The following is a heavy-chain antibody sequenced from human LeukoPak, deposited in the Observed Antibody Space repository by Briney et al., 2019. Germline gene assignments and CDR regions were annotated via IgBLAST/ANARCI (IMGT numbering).Heavy chain of an antibody. V-gene: IGHV3-7*03. D-gene: IGHD6-13*01. Sequence: GGSLRLSCAASGFPFSSYSMTWVRQAPGKGLEWVANIKPDGSTKFYVDSVKGRFTISRDNALNSLYLQMNSLRAEDTAIYYCARSIPYGTTWYGRSDYWGQGTLVTVSS. J-gene: IGHJ4*02. CDR1: GFPFSSYS. CDR3: ARSIPYGTTWYGRSDY. CDR2: IKPDGSTK.